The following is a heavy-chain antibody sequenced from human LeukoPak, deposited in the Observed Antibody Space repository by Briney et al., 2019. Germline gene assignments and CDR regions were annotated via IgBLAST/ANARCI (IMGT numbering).Heavy chain of an antibody. V-gene: IGHV3-7*03. D-gene: IGHD6-13*01. Sequence: GGSLRLSCAASGFPFSSYSMTWVRQAPGKGLEWVANIKPDGSTKFYVDSVKGRFTISRDNALNSLYLQMNSLRAEDTAIYYCARSIPYGTTWYGRSDYWGQGTLVTVSS. J-gene: IGHJ4*02. CDR1: GFPFSSYS. CDR3: ARSIPYGTTWYGRSDY. CDR2: IKPDGSTK.